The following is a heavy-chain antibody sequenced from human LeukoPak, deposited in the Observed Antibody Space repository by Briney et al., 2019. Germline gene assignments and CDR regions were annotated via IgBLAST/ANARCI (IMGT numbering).Heavy chain of an antibody. D-gene: IGHD3-3*01. J-gene: IGHJ5*02. CDR3: AREASSYDFWSGYYSLNWFDP. V-gene: IGHV1-46*01. CDR2: INPSGGST. CDR1: GYSFTSYY. Sequence: ASVKVSCKASGYSFTSYYMHWVRQAPGQGLEWMGIINPSGGSTSYAQKFQGRVTMTRDTSTSTVYMELSSLRSEDTAVYYCAREASSYDFWSGYYSLNWFDPWGQGTLVTVSS.